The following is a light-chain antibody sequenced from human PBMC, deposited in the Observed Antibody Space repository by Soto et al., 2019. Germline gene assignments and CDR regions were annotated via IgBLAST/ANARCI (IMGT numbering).Light chain of an antibody. CDR2: GND. CDR3: AAWDDSLNGPVV. CDR1: SSNIGVNT. J-gene: IGLJ2*01. Sequence: QSVLTQPPSASGTPGQRGTISCSGSSSNIGVNTVNWYQQLPGAAPQLLIYGNDHRPSGVPDRFSGSKSGTSASLAISGLQSEDEADYYCAAWDDSLNGPVVFGGGTKLTVL. V-gene: IGLV1-44*01.